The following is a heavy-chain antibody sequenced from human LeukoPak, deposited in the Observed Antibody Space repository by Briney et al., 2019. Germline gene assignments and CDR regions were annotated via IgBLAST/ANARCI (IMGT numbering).Heavy chain of an antibody. Sequence: ASVKVSCKASGYSFTSYGISWLRQAPGQGLEYMGWISAYNGNTNYAQKLQGRVSMTTDTSTTTAYVELRGLTSDDTAVYYCAVRRGTYPYCFDYWGQGTPVTVSS. CDR2: ISAYNGNT. CDR3: AVRRGTYPYCFDY. J-gene: IGHJ4*02. V-gene: IGHV1-18*01. CDR1: GYSFTSYG. D-gene: IGHD1-14*01.